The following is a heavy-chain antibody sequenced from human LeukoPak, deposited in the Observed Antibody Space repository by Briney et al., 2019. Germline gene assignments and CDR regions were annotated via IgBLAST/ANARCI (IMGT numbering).Heavy chain of an antibody. D-gene: IGHD3-10*01. CDR1: GFIFSNYA. V-gene: IGHV3-23*01. J-gene: IGHJ4*02. CDR3: AKHLWRDLVSFGEGYYFGY. CDR2: ISGTSDST. Sequence: GGSLRLSCAASGFIFSNYAMSWVRQAPGKGLECVSIISGTSDSTYYADSVKGRFTISRDNSKNTLYLQMNSLRVDDTAVYYCAKHLWRDLVSFGEGYYFGYWGQGTLVTVSS.